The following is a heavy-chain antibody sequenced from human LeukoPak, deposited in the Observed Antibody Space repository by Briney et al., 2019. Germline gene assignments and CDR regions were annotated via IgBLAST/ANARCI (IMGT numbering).Heavy chain of an antibody. CDR3: AKDRGARYCSGGSCYEGSYYFDY. CDR2: ISGSGGST. CDR1: GFTFTNYW. Sequence: GGSLRLSCAASGFTFTNYWMYWVRQAPGKGLEWVSAISGSGGSTYYADSVKGRFTISRDNSKNTLCLQMNSLRAEDTAVYYCAKDRGARYCSGGSCYEGSYYFDYWGQGTLVTVSS. D-gene: IGHD2-15*01. V-gene: IGHV3-23*01. J-gene: IGHJ4*02.